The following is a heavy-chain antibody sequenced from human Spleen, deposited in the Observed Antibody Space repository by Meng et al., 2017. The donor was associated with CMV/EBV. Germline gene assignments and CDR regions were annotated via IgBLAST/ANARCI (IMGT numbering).Heavy chain of an antibody. CDR2: IGTAGDT. Sequence: GESLKISCAASGFTFSSYDMHWVRQATGKGLEWVSAIGTAGDTYYPGSVKGRFTISRENAKNSLYLQMNSLRAGDTAVYYCARDRIPYNWNSYYYYGMDVWGQGTTVTVSS. V-gene: IGHV3-13*01. CDR3: ARDRIPYNWNSYYYYGMDV. D-gene: IGHD1-7*01. CDR1: GFTFSSYD. J-gene: IGHJ6*02.